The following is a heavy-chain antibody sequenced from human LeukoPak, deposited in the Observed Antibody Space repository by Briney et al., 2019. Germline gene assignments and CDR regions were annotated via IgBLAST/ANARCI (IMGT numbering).Heavy chain of an antibody. J-gene: IGHJ4*02. V-gene: IGHV1-46*01. CDR1: GYTFPSYF. D-gene: IGHD6-6*01. Sequence: ASVKVSCKAAGYTFPSYFMHWVRQAPGQGLEWMGIINPTGGSTTYAQKFQGRVTMTRDTSTSTVYMELSSLRSDDTAVYYCARTAARRFDYWGQGTLVTVSS. CDR3: ARTAARRFDY. CDR2: INPTGGST.